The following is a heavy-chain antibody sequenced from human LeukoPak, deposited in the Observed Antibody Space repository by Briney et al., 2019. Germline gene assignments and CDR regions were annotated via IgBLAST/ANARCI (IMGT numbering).Heavy chain of an antibody. CDR3: ARSGSGYFDY. J-gene: IGHJ4*02. V-gene: IGHV3-7*01. Sequence: GGSLRLSCAASGFTFSTYWMTWVRQAPGKGLEWVANIKEDGSREYYVDSVKGRFTISRDNAKNSLYLQMNSLRAEDTAVYYCARSGSGYFDYWGQGSLVTVSS. CDR2: IKEDGSRE. CDR1: GFTFSTYW.